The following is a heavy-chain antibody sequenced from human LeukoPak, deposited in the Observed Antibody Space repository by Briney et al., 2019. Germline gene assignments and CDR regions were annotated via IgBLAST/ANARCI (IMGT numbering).Heavy chain of an antibody. CDR2: ISSSSSYI. CDR3: ARCSGVGIQLWLNMDV. D-gene: IGHD5-18*01. Sequence: GGSLRLSCAASGFTFSIYGMNWVRQAPGKGLEWVSSISSSSSYIYYADSVKGRFTISRDNAKNSLYLQMNSLRAEDTAVYYCARCSGVGIQLWLNMDVWGKGTTVTVSS. J-gene: IGHJ6*03. V-gene: IGHV3-21*01. CDR1: GFTFSIYG.